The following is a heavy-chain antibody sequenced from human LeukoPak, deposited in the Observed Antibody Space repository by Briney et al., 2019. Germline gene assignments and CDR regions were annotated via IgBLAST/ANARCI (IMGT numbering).Heavy chain of an antibody. CDR3: AKERGKYHPFDY. D-gene: IGHD2-2*01. V-gene: IGHV3-23*01. Sequence: GGSLRLSCAASGFTFSNYGMSWVRQGPGKGLEWVSAISGSGDNTYYADSVKGRFTISRDNSKNTLYLQMNSLRAEDTAVYYCAKERGKYHPFDYWGQGTLVTVSS. CDR1: GFTFSNYG. CDR2: ISGSGDNT. J-gene: IGHJ4*02.